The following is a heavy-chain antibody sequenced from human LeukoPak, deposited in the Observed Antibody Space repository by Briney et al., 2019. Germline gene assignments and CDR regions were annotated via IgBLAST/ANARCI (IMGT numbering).Heavy chain of an antibody. CDR2: IYYSGST. Sequence: SETLSLTCTVSGGSISSHYWSWIRQPPGKGLEWIGYIYYSGSTNYNPPLKSRVTISVDTSKNQFSLKLSSVTAADTAVYYCARLYCSSTSCYKGLDYWGQGTLVTVSS. CDR3: ARLYCSSTSCYKGLDY. CDR1: GGSISSHY. D-gene: IGHD2-2*02. J-gene: IGHJ4*02. V-gene: IGHV4-59*11.